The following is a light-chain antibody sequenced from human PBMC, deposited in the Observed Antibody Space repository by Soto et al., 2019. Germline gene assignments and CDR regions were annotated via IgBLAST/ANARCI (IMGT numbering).Light chain of an antibody. CDR3: CSYAGSYTYV. V-gene: IGLV2-11*01. Sequence: SVPSPPRSVCGSPGQSRTISCTGTISDVGGHNYVSWYQQYPGKAPKLLLSSVSKRPSGVPDRFSGSKSGNTASLTISGLQAEDEADYYCCSYAGSYTYVFGTGTEVTV. CDR1: ISDVGGHNY. CDR2: SVS. J-gene: IGLJ1*01.